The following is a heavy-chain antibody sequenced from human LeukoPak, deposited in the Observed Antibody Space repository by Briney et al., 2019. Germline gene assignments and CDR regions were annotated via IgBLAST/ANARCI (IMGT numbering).Heavy chain of an antibody. Sequence: SVKVSCKASEGTFSSYAISWVRQAPGQGLEWMGRIIPIFGTANYAQKFQGRITITTDESTSTAYMELSSLRSEDTAVYYCARAYYYGSGSSVPFDYWGQGTLVTVSS. D-gene: IGHD3-10*01. J-gene: IGHJ4*02. CDR3: ARAYYYGSGSSVPFDY. CDR1: EGTFSSYA. V-gene: IGHV1-69*05. CDR2: IIPIFGTA.